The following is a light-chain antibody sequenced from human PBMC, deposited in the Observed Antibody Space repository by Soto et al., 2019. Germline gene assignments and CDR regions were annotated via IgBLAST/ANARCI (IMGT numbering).Light chain of an antibody. CDR1: HSITTW. CDR2: DAS. J-gene: IGKJ1*01. Sequence: DIQMTQSPSTLSASIGDRVTITCRASHSITTWLAWYQQKPGRAPKSLIYDASILESGVPSRFSGSGSGTEFTLTISSLPPDDLATYYCQQYYSFSWTFGQGTKVEI. V-gene: IGKV1-5*01. CDR3: QQYYSFSWT.